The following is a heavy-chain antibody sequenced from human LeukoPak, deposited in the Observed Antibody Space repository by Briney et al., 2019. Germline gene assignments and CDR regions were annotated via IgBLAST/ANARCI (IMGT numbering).Heavy chain of an antibody. Sequence: PSETLSLTCTVSDGSINSFYWSWIRQPPGKGLEWIGYIYYSGSTNYNPSLKSRVTISVDTSKNQFSLKLSSVTAADTAVYYCARDRAVVTGNNWFDPWGQGTLVTVSS. J-gene: IGHJ5*02. D-gene: IGHD4-23*01. CDR1: DGSINSFY. CDR3: ARDRAVVTGNNWFDP. V-gene: IGHV4-59*12. CDR2: IYYSGST.